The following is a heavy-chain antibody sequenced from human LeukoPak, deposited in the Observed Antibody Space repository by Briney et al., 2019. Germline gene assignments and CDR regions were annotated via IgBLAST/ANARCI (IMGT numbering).Heavy chain of an antibody. V-gene: IGHV3-7*01. CDR3: TRWTDWYFDL. Sequence: GGSLRLSCAASGFTFSSYWMSWVRQAPGKGLEWVANIKQDGSDKYYVDSVKGRFTISRDNAQKSLYLQMISLRVEDTAVYYCTRWTDWYFDLWGRGTLVIVSS. CDR2: IKQDGSDK. J-gene: IGHJ2*01. D-gene: IGHD3/OR15-3a*01. CDR1: GFTFSSYW.